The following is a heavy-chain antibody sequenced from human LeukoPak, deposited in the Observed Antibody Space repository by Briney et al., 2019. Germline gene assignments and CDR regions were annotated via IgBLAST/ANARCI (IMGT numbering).Heavy chain of an antibody. CDR2: IYYDGST. V-gene: IGHV4-59*01. J-gene: IGHJ4*02. D-gene: IGHD3-10*01. Sequence: EWIRYIYYDGSTDYNPSLKSRLTMSIDTSRSQFSLKLNSVTAADTAVYYCTKVGLSGLFDYWGQGALVTVSS. CDR3: TKVGLSGLFDY.